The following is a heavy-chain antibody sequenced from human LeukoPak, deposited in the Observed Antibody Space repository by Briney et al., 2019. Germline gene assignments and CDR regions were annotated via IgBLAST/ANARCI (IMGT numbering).Heavy chain of an antibody. CDR1: GGTFSSYA. Sequence: SVKLSCKASGGTFSSYAISWVRQAPGQGLEWIGRIIPILGIANYAQKFQGRVTITADKSTSTAYMELSCLRSEDTAVYYCARRVGATTFDAFDIWGQGTMVSVSS. V-gene: IGHV1-69*04. CDR3: ARRVGATTFDAFDI. D-gene: IGHD1-26*01. J-gene: IGHJ3*02. CDR2: IIPILGIA.